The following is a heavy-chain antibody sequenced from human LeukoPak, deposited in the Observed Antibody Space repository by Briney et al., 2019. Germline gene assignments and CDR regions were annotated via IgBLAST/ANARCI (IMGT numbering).Heavy chain of an antibody. J-gene: IGHJ4*02. Sequence: SETLSLTCSVSGGSINSYYWSWIRQPPGKGLEGIGYMSYSGITNFNPSLKSRVTISVDTSKNQFSLKLGSVTAADTAIYYCARHSSYGAFALDYWGQGTLVTVSS. D-gene: IGHD5-18*01. V-gene: IGHV4-59*08. CDR1: GGSINSYY. CDR2: MSYSGIT. CDR3: ARHSSYGAFALDY.